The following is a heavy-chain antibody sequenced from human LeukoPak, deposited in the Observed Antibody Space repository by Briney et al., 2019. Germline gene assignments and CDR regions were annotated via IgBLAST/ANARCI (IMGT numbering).Heavy chain of an antibody. CDR3: ARDKDCSSTSCPSGDY. V-gene: IGHV3-21*01. D-gene: IGHD2-2*01. Sequence: GGSLRLSCAASGFTFSSYSMNWVRQAPGKGLEWVSSISSSSSYIYYADSVKGRFTISRDNAKNSLYLQMNSLRAEDTAVYYCARDKDCSSTSCPSGDYWGQGTLVTVSS. J-gene: IGHJ4*02. CDR2: ISSSSSYI. CDR1: GFTFSSYS.